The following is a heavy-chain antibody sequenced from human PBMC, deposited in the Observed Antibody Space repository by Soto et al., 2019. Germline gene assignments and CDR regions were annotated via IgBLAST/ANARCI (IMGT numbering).Heavy chain of an antibody. D-gene: IGHD1-26*01. CDR1: GFTFGSYA. CDR3: ARDMSGGTYNYYYGMDV. J-gene: IGHJ6*02. CDR2: ISGSGSPT. V-gene: IGHV3-23*01. Sequence: EVQLLESGGGLGQPGGSLRLSCEASGFTFGSYAMTWVRKAPGRGLEGVSAISGSGSPTYYADSVKGRFTISRDNSKNTLYLQMNSLRADDTAVYYCARDMSGGTYNYYYGMDVWGQGTTVTVSS.